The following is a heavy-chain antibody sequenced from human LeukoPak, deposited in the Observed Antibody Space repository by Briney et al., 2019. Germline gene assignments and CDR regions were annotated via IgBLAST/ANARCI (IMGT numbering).Heavy chain of an antibody. CDR2: IIPIFGTA. J-gene: IGHJ4*02. V-gene: IGHV1-69*13. Sequence: ASVKVSYKASGGTFSSYAISWVRQAPGQGLEWMGGIIPIFGTANYAQKFQGRVTITADESTSTAYMELSSLRSEDTAVYYCARGPPTYYYGSGSGASDYWGQGTLVTVSS. CDR3: ARGPPTYYYGSGSGASDY. D-gene: IGHD3-10*01. CDR1: GGTFSSYA.